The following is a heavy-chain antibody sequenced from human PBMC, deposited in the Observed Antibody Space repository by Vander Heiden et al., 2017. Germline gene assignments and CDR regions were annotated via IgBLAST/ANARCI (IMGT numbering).Heavy chain of an antibody. J-gene: IGHJ4*02. CDR1: GFTFSSYA. Sequence: RLSCAASGFTFSSYAMSGVRQAPGKGLEWVSAISGSGGSTYYADSVKGRFTISRDNSKNTLYLQMNSLRAEDTAVYYCAKYDSSGYYYSNFDYWGQGTLVTVSS. D-gene: IGHD3-22*01. CDR3: AKYDSSGYYYSNFDY. V-gene: IGHV3-23*01. CDR2: ISGSGGST.